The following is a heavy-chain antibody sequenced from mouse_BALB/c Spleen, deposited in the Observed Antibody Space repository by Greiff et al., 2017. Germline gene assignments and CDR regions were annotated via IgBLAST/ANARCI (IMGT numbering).Heavy chain of an antibody. CDR3: ARVNGNNYFDY. Sequence: EVQLVESGGDLVKPGGSLKLSCAASGFTFSSYGMSWVRQTPDKRLEWVATISSGGSYTYYPDSVKGRFTISRDNAKNNLYLQMSSLKSEDTAMYYCARVNGNNYFDYWGQGTTLTVSS. D-gene: IGHD2-1*01. CDR2: ISSGGSYT. J-gene: IGHJ2*01. CDR1: GFTFSSYG. V-gene: IGHV5-6*01.